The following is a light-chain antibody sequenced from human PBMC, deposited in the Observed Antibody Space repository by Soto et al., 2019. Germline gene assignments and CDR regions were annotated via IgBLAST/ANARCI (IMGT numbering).Light chain of an antibody. Sequence: QSVLTQPPSASASLGASVTLTCTLSSGYSNYKVDWYQQRPGKGPRFVMRVGTGGIVGXXGDXXPXRFSVLGSGLNRYLTXXXXQEEDESDYHCGADHGSGSNFVVVFGGGTKLTVL. J-gene: IGLJ2*01. CDR1: SGYSNYK. CDR3: GADHGSGSNFVVV. V-gene: IGLV9-49*01. CDR2: VGTGGIVG.